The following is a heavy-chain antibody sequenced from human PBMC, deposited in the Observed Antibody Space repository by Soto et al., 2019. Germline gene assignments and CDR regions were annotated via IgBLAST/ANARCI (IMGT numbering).Heavy chain of an antibody. D-gene: IGHD6-13*01. V-gene: IGHV5-51*01. Sequence: GESLKISCKGSGYSFTSYWIGWLRQMPGKGLEWMGIIYPGDSDTRYSPSFQGQVTISADRSISTAYLQWSSLKASDTAMYYCARLIRVGYSSFRSGMDVWGQGTTVTVSS. CDR2: IYPGDSDT. CDR1: GYSFTSYW. J-gene: IGHJ6*02. CDR3: ARLIRVGYSSFRSGMDV.